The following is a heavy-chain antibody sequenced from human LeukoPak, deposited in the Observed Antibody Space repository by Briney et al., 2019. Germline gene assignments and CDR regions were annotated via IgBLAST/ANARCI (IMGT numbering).Heavy chain of an antibody. D-gene: IGHD2-21*02. Sequence: GGSLRLSCAPSGFIFSSYAMHWVRQAPGKGLEYVSAISSNGGSTYYANSVKGRFTISRDNSKNTLYLQMGSLRAEDMAVYYCARALYPQYCGGDCYTSEYFQHWGQGTLVTVSS. CDR2: ISSNGGST. CDR1: GFIFSSYA. J-gene: IGHJ1*01. V-gene: IGHV3-64*01. CDR3: ARALYPQYCGGDCYTSEYFQH.